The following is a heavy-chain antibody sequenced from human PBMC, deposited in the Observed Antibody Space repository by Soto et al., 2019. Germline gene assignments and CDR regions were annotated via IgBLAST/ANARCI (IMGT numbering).Heavy chain of an antibody. D-gene: IGHD6-19*01. CDR1: GFSFSDHY. J-gene: IGHJ6*02. Sequence: EVQLVESGGDLVQPGGSLGLSCAASGFSFSDHYMDWVRQAPGKGLEWVGRIRNKANSYTTEYAASVRCRFIISRDDSNSLLYLQMNSLKSEDTAVYHCAREAPLAPVAGRNFLYYGMDVWGQGNTVTVSS. CDR2: IRNKANSYTT. V-gene: IGHV3-72*01. CDR3: AREAPLAPVAGRNFLYYGMDV.